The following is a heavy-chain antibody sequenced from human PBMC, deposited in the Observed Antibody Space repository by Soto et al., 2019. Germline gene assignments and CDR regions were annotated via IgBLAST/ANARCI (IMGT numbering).Heavy chain of an antibody. J-gene: IGHJ4*02. D-gene: IGHD6-13*01. Sequence: QLRLQESGPGLVKSSETLSLTCTVSGGSVRSSSYYWGWIRQPPGKGLEWIASSSYSGRTHNNPALKSRDTMSIDTYTNQFSLKMNSVTAADTAVYYCARHEGGAAADRPLDYWGQGTLVTVSS. CDR1: GGSVRSSSYY. V-gene: IGHV4-39*01. CDR3: ARHEGGAAADRPLDY. CDR2: SSYSGRT.